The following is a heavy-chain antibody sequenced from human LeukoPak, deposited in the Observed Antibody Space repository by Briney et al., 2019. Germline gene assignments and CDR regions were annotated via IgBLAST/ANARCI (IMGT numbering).Heavy chain of an antibody. CDR3: AKEAAWGNWYFDL. J-gene: IGHJ2*01. CDR2: IGDTGRAK. V-gene: IGHV3-30*18. Sequence: GGSLRLSCAASGFTFSSHGMHWVRQAPGKGLEWVAVIGDTGRAKYYADSVKGRLTTSRDNSKNTLYLEMNSLRDEDTALYYCAKEAAWGNWYFDLWGRGTLVTVSS. CDR1: GFTFSSHG. D-gene: IGHD3-16*01.